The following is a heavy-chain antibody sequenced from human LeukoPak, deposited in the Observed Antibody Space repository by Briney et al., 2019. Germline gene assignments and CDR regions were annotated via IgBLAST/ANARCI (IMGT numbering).Heavy chain of an antibody. CDR3: ARGIAGGSGSYVWFDP. CDR2: INHSGST. Sequence: SETLSLTCAVYGGSFSGYYWSWTRQPPGKGLEWIGEINHSGSTNYNPSLKSRVTISVDTSKNQFSLKLSSVTAADTAVYYCARGIAGGSGSYVWFDPWGQGTLVTVSS. V-gene: IGHV4-34*01. J-gene: IGHJ5*02. D-gene: IGHD3-10*01. CDR1: GGSFSGYY.